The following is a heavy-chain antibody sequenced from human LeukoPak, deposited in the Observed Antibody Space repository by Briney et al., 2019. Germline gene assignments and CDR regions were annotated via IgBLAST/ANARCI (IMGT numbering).Heavy chain of an antibody. CDR3: ARGGFSYGY. Sequence: TGGSLRLSCTASGFTFGGYAMSWFRQAPGKGLEWVGFIRSRGYGGTTEYAASVKSRFTISRDDSKSIAYLQMNSLKTEDTAVYYCARGGFSYGYWGQGTLVTVSS. CDR1: GFTFGGYA. V-gene: IGHV3-49*03. D-gene: IGHD5-18*01. CDR2: IRSRGYGGTT. J-gene: IGHJ4*02.